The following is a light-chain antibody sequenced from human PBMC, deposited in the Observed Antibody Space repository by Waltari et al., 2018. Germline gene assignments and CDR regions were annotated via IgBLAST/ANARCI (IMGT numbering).Light chain of an antibody. V-gene: IGKV3D-15*01. CDR3: QQYNYWPWT. CDR1: QSLSST. CDR2: STS. J-gene: IGKJ1*01. Sequence: EIVMTQSLATLSVSPGDSATLSCRASQSLSSTFAWYQQKPSQAPRLLIYSTSTRATGIPARFSGSGSGTEFTLTISSLQSEDFAIYYCQQYNYWPWTFGQGTRVEIK.